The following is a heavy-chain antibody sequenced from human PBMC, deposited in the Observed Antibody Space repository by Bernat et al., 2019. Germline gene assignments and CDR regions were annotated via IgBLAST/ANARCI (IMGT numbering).Heavy chain of an antibody. CDR3: ARHITEYSSGWEGFDY. V-gene: IGHV5-51*01. CDR1: GYSFASYW. D-gene: IGHD6-19*01. Sequence: PGESLQISCKSSGYSFASYWIAWVRQVPGKGLEWMGIIYPGDSDTRYSPSFQGQVTMSVDKSISTAYLQWSSLKALDTAMYYCARHITEYSSGWEGFDYWGRGTLVPVSS. CDR2: IYPGDSDT. J-gene: IGHJ4*02.